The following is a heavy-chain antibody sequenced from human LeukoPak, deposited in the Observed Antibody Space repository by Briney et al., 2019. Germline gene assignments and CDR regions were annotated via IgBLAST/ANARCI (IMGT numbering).Heavy chain of an antibody. V-gene: IGHV1-69*13. Sequence: SVKVSCQPSGGTFSSYAISWVRQAPGQGLEWMGGIIPIFGTANYAQKFQGRVTITADESTSTAYMELSSLRSEDTAVYYCASTTVTTGYYFDYWGQGTLVTVSS. D-gene: IGHD4-17*01. CDR3: ASTTVTTGYYFDY. CDR1: GGTFSSYA. CDR2: IIPIFGTA. J-gene: IGHJ4*02.